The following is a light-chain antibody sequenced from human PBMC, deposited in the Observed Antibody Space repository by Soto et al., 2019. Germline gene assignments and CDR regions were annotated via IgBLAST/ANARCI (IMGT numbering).Light chain of an antibody. CDR2: EAS. CDR3: QQRSNWIT. J-gene: IGKJ5*01. Sequence: EIVLTQSPATLSLSPGERATLSCRASQSVSSYLAWYQQKPGQAPRLLIYEASNRATGIPARFSGSGSGTDFTLTISSLEPEDFVVYYCQQRSNWITFGQGTRLEIK. V-gene: IGKV3-11*01. CDR1: QSVSSY.